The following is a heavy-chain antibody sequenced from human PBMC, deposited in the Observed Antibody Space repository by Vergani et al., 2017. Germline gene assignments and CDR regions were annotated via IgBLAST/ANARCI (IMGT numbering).Heavy chain of an antibody. J-gene: IGHJ3*02. Sequence: QVQLVQSGAEVKKPGASVKVSCKASGYTFTDYFMHWVRQAPGQGLEWMGWINPNSGGTNYAQKFQGRVTMTRDTSISTAYMELSNLRSDDTAVYYCARGESAGYFDWLSAPGAFDIWGQGTMVTVSS. V-gene: IGHV1-2*02. CDR1: GYTFTDYF. CDR2: INPNSGGT. D-gene: IGHD3-9*01. CDR3: ARGESAGYFDWLSAPGAFDI.